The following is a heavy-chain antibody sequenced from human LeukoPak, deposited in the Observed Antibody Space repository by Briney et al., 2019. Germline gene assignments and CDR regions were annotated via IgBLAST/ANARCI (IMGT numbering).Heavy chain of an antibody. CDR1: GGSFSGYY. CDR2: INHSGST. V-gene: IGHV4-34*01. CDR3: ATPYGATPGAFDI. Sequence: SETLFLTCAVYGGSFSGYYWSWIRQPPGKGLEWIGEINHSGSTNYSPSLKSRVTISVDTSKNQFSLKLSSVTAADTAVYYCATPYGATPGAFDIWGQGTMVTASS. D-gene: IGHD4-17*01. J-gene: IGHJ3*02.